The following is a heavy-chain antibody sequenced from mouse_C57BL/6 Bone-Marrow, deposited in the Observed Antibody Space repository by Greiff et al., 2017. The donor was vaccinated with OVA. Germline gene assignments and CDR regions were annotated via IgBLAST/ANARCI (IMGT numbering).Heavy chain of an antibody. CDR2: IWRGGST. D-gene: IGHD3-2*02. Sequence: VQLQQSGPGLVQPSQSLSITCTVSGFSLTSYGVHWVRQSPGKGLEWLGVIWRGGSTDYNAAFISRLSISKDNSKSQVFFKMNSLQADDTAIYYCARNLDSSGYGYYYAMDYWGQGTSVTVSS. J-gene: IGHJ4*01. V-gene: IGHV2-2*01. CDR1: GFSLTSYG. CDR3: ARNLDSSGYGYYYAMDY.